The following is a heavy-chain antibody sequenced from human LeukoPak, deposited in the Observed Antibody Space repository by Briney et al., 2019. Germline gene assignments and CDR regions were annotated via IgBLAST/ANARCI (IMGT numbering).Heavy chain of an antibody. CDR3: ARDGVTTGKIDAFDI. J-gene: IGHJ3*02. Sequence: GGSLRLSCAASGFTFSSYTMSWVRQAPGKGLEWVSGISGSGGTTYYADSVKGRLTISRDNSKNTLYLQLNSLRADDKAVYYCARDGVTTGKIDAFDIWGQGTMVTVSS. D-gene: IGHD4-17*01. V-gene: IGHV3-23*01. CDR2: ISGSGGTT. CDR1: GFTFSSYT.